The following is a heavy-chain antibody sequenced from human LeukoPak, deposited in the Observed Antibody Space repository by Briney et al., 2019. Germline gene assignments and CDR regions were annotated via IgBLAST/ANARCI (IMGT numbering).Heavy chain of an antibody. CDR3: ASRYCSSTSCRWFDP. D-gene: IGHD2-2*01. J-gene: IGHJ5*02. CDR2: ISSSSSYI. CDR1: GFTFSSYS. Sequence: GGSLRLSCAASGFTFSSYSMNWVRQAPGKGLEWVSSISSSSSYIYYADSVKGRFTISRDNAKNSLYLQMNSLRAEDTAVYYCASRYCSSTSCRWFDPWGQGTLVTVSS. V-gene: IGHV3-21*01.